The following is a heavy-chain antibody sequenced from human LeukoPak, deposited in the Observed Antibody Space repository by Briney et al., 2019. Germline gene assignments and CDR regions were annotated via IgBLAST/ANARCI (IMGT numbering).Heavy chain of an antibody. CDR2: IFSGAST. J-gene: IGHJ4*02. CDR1: GFTVSSDY. Sequence: GGSLRLSCAASGFTVSSDYLSWVRQAPGKGLEWVSVIFSGASTYYADSVKGRFTISRDNSKDTLNLQINGLRAEDTAVYYCARSYLAFDYWGQGTLVTVSS. D-gene: IGHD3-16*02. CDR3: ARSYLAFDY. V-gene: IGHV3-66*01.